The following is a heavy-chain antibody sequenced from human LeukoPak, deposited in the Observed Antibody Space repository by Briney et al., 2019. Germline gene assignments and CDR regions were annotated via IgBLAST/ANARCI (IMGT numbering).Heavy chain of an antibody. CDR3: ARGRGYSQSNWVDP. CDR1: GFTFSNYG. CDR2: ISGSGGRT. J-gene: IGHJ5*02. V-gene: IGHV3-23*01. D-gene: IGHD5-18*01. Sequence: PGGSLRLSCVASGFTFSNYGMSWVRQASGKGLEWISAISGSGGRTYYADSVKGRFTISRDNAKNSLYLQMNSLRAEDTAVYYCARGRGYSQSNWVDPWGQGTMVTVSA.